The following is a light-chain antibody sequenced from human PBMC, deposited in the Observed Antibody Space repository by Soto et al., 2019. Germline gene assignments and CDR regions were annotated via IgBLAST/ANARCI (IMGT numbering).Light chain of an antibody. CDR2: VAS. V-gene: IGKV1-27*01. Sequence: DIQMTQSPSSLSASVGDRVTITCRASQGISNYLAWYQQQPGKVPKLLIYVASTLQSGVPSRFSGSGSGTDFTLTISSLQPEDVVTYYCQKYNSAPWTFCQGTKVEIK. CDR3: QKYNSAPWT. J-gene: IGKJ1*01. CDR1: QGISNY.